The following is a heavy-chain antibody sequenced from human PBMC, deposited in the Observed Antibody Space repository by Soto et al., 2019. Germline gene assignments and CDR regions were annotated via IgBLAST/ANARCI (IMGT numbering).Heavy chain of an antibody. CDR1: GFPFSIYS. CDR3: ARGRGESSRYTWGY. V-gene: IGHV3-7*01. CDR2: IKQDGGEK. Sequence: GGTLTLACAAAGFPFSIYSMSCVRHAPGKWVGWGAHIKQDGGEKYYLESGKGRFAVARDNAKNSLYLQMSSLRAEDTAVYYCARGRGESSRYTWGYWGQGTLVTVSS. D-gene: IGHD3-16*02. J-gene: IGHJ4*02.